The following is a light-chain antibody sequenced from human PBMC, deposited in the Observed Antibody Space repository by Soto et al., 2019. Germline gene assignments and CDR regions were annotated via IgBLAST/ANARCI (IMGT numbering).Light chain of an antibody. Sequence: DIQMNQSPSSVSASVGDRVTISGRASQGVSSLLAWYQQTKGKAPKLLIYAASTLHSGVPSRFRGSGSGTDFTLPVSGLQPEDVATDYCQQANSFPITFGQGTRLEIK. CDR2: AAS. CDR3: QQANSFPIT. V-gene: IGKV1-12*01. J-gene: IGKJ5*01. CDR1: QGVSSL.